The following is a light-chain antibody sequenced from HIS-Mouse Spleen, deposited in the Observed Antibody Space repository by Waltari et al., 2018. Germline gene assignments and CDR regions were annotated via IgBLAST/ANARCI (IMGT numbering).Light chain of an antibody. Sequence: QSVLTQPPSASGTPGQRVTISCSGSSSNIGSNYVYWYQQLPGTAPKLHIYRNNQRPSGVPDRFSGSKSGTAASLAISGLRSEDEADYYCSAWDDSLSGPVFGGGTKLTVL. J-gene: IGLJ3*02. CDR1: SSNIGSNY. CDR3: SAWDDSLSGPV. V-gene: IGLV1-47*01. CDR2: RNN.